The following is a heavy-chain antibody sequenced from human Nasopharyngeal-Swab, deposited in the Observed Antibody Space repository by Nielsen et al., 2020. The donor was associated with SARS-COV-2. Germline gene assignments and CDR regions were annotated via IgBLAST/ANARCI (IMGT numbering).Heavy chain of an antibody. V-gene: IGHV4-39*01. CDR2: IYYSGST. CDR3: ARPNSAGRGAFDI. J-gene: IGHJ3*02. D-gene: IGHD1-26*01. Sequence: SETLSLTCTVSGGSISSSSYYWGWIRQPPGKRLEWIGSIYYSGSTYYNPSLKSRVTISVDTPKNQFSLKLSSVTAADTAVYYCARPNSAGRGAFDIWGQGTMVTVSS. CDR1: GGSISSSSYY.